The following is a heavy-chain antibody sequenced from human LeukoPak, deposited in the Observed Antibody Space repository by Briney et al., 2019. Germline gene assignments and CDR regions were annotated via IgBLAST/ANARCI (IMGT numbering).Heavy chain of an antibody. D-gene: IGHD7-27*01. V-gene: IGHV1-2*02. J-gene: IGHJ4*02. CDR3: ARDRAGSWGMDY. CDR1: GYTFTGYY. Sequence: ATVKVSCKASGYTFTGYYMHWVRQAPGQGLEWMGWINPNSGGTNYAQKFQGRVTMTRDTSISTAYMELSRLRSDDTAVYYCARDRAGSWGMDYWGQGTLVTVSS. CDR2: INPNSGGT.